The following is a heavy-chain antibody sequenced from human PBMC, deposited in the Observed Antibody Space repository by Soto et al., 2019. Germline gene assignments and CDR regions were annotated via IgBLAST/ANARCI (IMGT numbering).Heavy chain of an antibody. CDR3: ARMGFWSGSYYYMAF. V-gene: IGHV3-23*01. CDR1: GFTFSSYA. Sequence: HPGGSLRLSCAASGFTFSSYAMSWVRQAPGKGLEWVSAISGSGGSTYYADSVKGRFTISRDNSKNTLYLQMNSLRAEDTAVYYCARMGFWSGSYYYMAFWGKGTTVPVSS. J-gene: IGHJ6*03. CDR2: ISGSGGST. D-gene: IGHD3-3*01.